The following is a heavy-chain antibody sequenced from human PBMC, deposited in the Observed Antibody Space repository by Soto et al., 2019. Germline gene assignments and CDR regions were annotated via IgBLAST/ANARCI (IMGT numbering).Heavy chain of an antibody. J-gene: IGHJ4*02. Sequence: QVLLQQWGAGLLKPSETLSLTCAVYGGSFSDYYWSWIRQPPGQGLERIGEINHSGSTNYNPSLKSRVTIAVDPSQSQFSLRLSSVTAADTAVYYCARTSRCAYWGQGTLVTVSS. V-gene: IGHV4-34*01. CDR1: GGSFSDYY. CDR3: ARTSRCAY. CDR2: INHSGST. D-gene: IGHD2-8*01.